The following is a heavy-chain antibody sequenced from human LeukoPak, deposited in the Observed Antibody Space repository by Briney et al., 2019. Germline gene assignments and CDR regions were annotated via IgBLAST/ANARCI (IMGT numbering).Heavy chain of an antibody. J-gene: IGHJ5*02. CDR1: GGSFSGYY. CDR3: ARGDSSSRWFDP. CDR2: INHSGST. V-gene: IGHV4-34*01. Sequence: PSETLSLTCAVYGGSFSGYYWSWIRQPPGKGLEWIGEINHSGSTDYNPSLKSRVTISVDTSKNQFSLKLSSVTAADTAVYYCARGDSSSRWFDPWGQGTLVTVSS. D-gene: IGHD6-6*01.